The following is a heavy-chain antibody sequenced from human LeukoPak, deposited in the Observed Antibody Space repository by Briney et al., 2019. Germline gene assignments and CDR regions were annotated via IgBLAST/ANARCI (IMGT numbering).Heavy chain of an antibody. J-gene: IGHJ5*01. Sequence: NPGESLKISCQGSGYSFTNNWIGWVRHMPGEGLDWMAIVYPGDSHTKYNPSFQGQVTISADKSSSTAYLQWISLRASDTAIYYCVRTPTCSSGTCYPNWFDSWGQGTLVTVSS. CDR3: VRTPTCSSGTCYPNWFDS. CDR1: GYSFTNNW. D-gene: IGHD2-15*01. V-gene: IGHV5-51*01. CDR2: VYPGDSHT.